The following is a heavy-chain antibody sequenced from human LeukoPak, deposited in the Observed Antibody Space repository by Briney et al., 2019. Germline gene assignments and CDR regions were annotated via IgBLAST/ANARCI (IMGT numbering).Heavy chain of an antibody. D-gene: IGHD5-18*01. CDR3: TPGIQLWLPDYYYYMDV. V-gene: IGHV3-15*01. J-gene: IGHJ6*03. CDR2: IKSKTDGGTT. Sequence: WVRQAPGKGLEWVGRIKSKTDGGTTDYAAPVKGRFTISRDDSKNTLYLQMNSLKTEDTAVYYCTPGIQLWLPDYYYYMDVWGKGTTVTVSS.